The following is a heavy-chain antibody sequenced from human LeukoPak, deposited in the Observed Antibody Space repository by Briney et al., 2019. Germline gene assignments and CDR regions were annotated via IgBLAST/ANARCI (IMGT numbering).Heavy chain of an antibody. CDR2: IYTSGST. V-gene: IGHV4-61*02. CDR1: GGSISSGSYY. CDR3: AREVIAGVRGVFGSFDY. D-gene: IGHD3-10*01. J-gene: IGHJ4*02. Sequence: SETLSLTCTVSGGSISSGSYYWSWIRQPARKGLEWIGRIYTSGSTNYNPSLKSRVTISVDTSKNQFSLKLSSVTAADTAVYYCAREVIAGVRGVFGSFDYWGQGTLVTVSS.